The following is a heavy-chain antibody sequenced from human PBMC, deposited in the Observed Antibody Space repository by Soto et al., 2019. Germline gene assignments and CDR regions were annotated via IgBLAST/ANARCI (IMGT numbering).Heavy chain of an antibody. D-gene: IGHD2-2*02. CDR1: GGSISSSSYY. J-gene: IGHJ6*02. CDR2: IYYSGST. V-gene: IGHV4-39*01. CDR3: ARHVGYCSSTSCYTGRGDYYYYGMDV. Sequence: QLQLQESGPGLVKPSETLSLTCTVSGGSISSSSYYWGWIRQPPGKGLEWIGSIYYSGSTYYNPSLKSRVTISVDTSKNQFSLKLNSVTAADMAVYYCARHVGYCSSTSCYTGRGDYYYYGMDVWGQGTTVTVSS.